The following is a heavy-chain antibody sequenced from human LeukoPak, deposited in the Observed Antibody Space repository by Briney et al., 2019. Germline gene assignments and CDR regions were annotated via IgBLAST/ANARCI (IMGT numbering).Heavy chain of an antibody. CDR3: ALSGYGDSDH. CDR2: NSASGGNA. J-gene: IGHJ4*02. Sequence: PGGSLRLSCAASVFTFSSHAMSCVRQAPGKGLEWVSTNSASGGNAYYADSVKGRFTISRDNSKNMVYLQMDSLRAEDTAVYYCALSGYGDSDHGGQGTLVTVSS. V-gene: IGHV3-23*01. CDR1: VFTFSSHA. D-gene: IGHD3-22*01.